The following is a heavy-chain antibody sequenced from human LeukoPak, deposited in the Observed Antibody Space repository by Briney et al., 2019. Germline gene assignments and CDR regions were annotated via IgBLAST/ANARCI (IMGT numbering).Heavy chain of an antibody. CDR1: GFTFGDYT. CDR2: INHNGNVN. Sequence: GGSLRLSCTGSGFTFGDYTMNWFRQAPGKGLEWVASINHNGNVNYYVDSVKGRFTISRDNAKNSLYLQMSNLRAEDTAVYFCARGGGLDVWGQGATVTVSS. CDR3: ARGGGLDV. D-gene: IGHD3-16*01. V-gene: IGHV3-7*03. J-gene: IGHJ6*02.